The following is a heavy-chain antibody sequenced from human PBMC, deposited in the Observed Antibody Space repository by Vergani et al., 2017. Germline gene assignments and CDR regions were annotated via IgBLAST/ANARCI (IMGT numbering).Heavy chain of an antibody. Sequence: QVQLVQSGAEVKKPGASVKVSCKASGGTFSSNSISWVRQAPGQGLEWMGRIIPIFGTTSYAQKFQGRVTILADESTSTAYMELSSLRSEDTAVYYCARVDGFGELSRYYYYYGMDVWGQGTTVTVSS. D-gene: IGHD3-10*01. CDR1: GGTFSSNS. CDR3: ARVDGFGELSRYYYYYGMDV. V-gene: IGHV1-69*18. CDR2: IIPIFGTT. J-gene: IGHJ6*02.